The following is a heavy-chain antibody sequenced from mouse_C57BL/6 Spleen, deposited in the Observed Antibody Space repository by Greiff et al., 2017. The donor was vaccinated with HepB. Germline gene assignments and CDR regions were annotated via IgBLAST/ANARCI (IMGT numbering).Heavy chain of an antibody. V-gene: IGHV1-4*01. CDR1: GYTFTSYT. J-gene: IGHJ3*01. CDR3: ARLIGGQAY. D-gene: IGHD3-3*01. Sequence: LQESGAELARPGASVKMSCKASGYTFTSYTMHWVKQRPGQGLEWIGYINPSSGYTKYNQKFKDKATLTADKSSSTAYMQLSSLTSEDSAVYYCARLIGGQAYWGQGTLVTVSA. CDR2: INPSSGYT.